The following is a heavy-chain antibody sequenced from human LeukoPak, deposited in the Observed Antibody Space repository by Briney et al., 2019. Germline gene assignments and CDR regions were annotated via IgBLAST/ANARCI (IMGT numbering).Heavy chain of an antibody. Sequence: GGSLRLSCAASGFTFSSYAMSWVRQAPGKGLEWVSNISGGGISGGNTYYADSVKGRFTISRDNSKNTLYLQMNSLRAEDTAVYYCASSSYGDYGFDYWGQGTLVTVSS. D-gene: IGHD4-17*01. V-gene: IGHV3-23*01. CDR1: GFTFSSYA. J-gene: IGHJ4*02. CDR2: ISGGGISGGNT. CDR3: ASSSYGDYGFDY.